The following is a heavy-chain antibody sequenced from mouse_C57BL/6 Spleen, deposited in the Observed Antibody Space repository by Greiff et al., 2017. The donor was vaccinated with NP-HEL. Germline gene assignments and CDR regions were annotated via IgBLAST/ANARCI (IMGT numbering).Heavy chain of an antibody. V-gene: IGHV5-4*01. CDR2: ISDGGSYT. CDR1: GFTFSSYA. CDR3: ARDTLYYYGSSYGAMDY. Sequence: EVMLVESGGGLVKPGGSLKLSCAASGFTFSSYAMSWVRQTPEKRLEWVATISDGGSYTYYPDNVKGRFTISRDNAKNNLYLQMSHLKSEDTAMYYCARDTLYYYGSSYGAMDYWGQGTSVTVSS. J-gene: IGHJ4*01. D-gene: IGHD1-1*01.